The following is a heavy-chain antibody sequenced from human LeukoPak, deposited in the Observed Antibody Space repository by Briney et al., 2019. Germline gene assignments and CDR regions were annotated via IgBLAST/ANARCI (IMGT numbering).Heavy chain of an antibody. V-gene: IGHV1-69*04. J-gene: IGHJ4*02. CDR2: IIPILGIA. Sequence: ASVKVSCKASGGTFSSYAISWVRQAPGQGLEWMGRIIPILGIANYAQKFQGRVTITADKSTSTAYMELSSLRSEDTAVYCCARIVQSGYSLDYWGQGTLVTVSS. D-gene: IGHD3-22*01. CDR3: ARIVQSGYSLDY. CDR1: GGTFSSYA.